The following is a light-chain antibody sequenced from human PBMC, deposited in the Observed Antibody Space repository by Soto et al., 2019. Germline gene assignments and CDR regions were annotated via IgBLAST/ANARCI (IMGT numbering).Light chain of an antibody. CDR3: QQFDNLPLT. CDR1: HDIKKY. J-gene: IGKJ4*01. Sequence: DIQMTQSPSSLSASVGDRVTITCQASHDIKKYLNWYQQKAHKVPKLLIHDASTLATGVPSRFTGSGSGTDFTHTVNSLQPEDVATYYCQQFDNLPLTFGGGTKVDI. CDR2: DAS. V-gene: IGKV1-33*01.